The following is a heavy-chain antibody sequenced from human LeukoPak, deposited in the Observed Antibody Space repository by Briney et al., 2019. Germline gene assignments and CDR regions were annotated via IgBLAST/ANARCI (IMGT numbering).Heavy chain of an antibody. V-gene: IGHV3-30*18. CDR3: AKDEYYDSSAYQRD. CDR2: ISYDGRDK. CDR1: GFTFSSYG. J-gene: IGHJ4*02. D-gene: IGHD3-22*01. Sequence: GGSLRLSCAASGFTFSSYGMHWVRQTPGKGLEWVAFISYDGRDKDYADSVKGRFTISRDNSKNTLYLQMNSLRAEDTAVYYCAKDEYYDSSAYQRDWGQGTLVTVSS.